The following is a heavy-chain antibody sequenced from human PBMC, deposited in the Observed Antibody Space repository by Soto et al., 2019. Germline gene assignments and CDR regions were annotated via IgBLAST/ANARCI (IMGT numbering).Heavy chain of an antibody. CDR2: IYYSGST. J-gene: IGHJ6*02. D-gene: IGHD3-10*01. CDR1: GGSISSYY. Sequence: PSETLSLTCTVSGGSISSYYWSWIRQPPGKGLEWIGYIYYSGSTNYNPSLKSRVTISVDTSKNQFSLKLSPVTAADTAVYYCARYGKSQLLWFGELFWGGMDVWGQGTTVT. CDR3: ARYGKSQLLWFGELFWGGMDV. V-gene: IGHV4-59*08.